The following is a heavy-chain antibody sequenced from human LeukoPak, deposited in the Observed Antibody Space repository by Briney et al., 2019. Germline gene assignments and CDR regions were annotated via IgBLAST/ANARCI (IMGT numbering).Heavy chain of an antibody. Sequence: GGSLRLSCAASGFTFDDYGMSWVRQAPGKGLEWVSGINWNGGSTGYADSVKGRFTISRDNAKNSLYLQMNSLRAEDTALYHYARDYCSGGSCYSFVYWGQGTLVTVSS. CDR1: GFTFDDYG. V-gene: IGHV3-20*01. CDR3: ARDYCSGGSCYSFVY. CDR2: INWNGGST. D-gene: IGHD2-15*01. J-gene: IGHJ4*02.